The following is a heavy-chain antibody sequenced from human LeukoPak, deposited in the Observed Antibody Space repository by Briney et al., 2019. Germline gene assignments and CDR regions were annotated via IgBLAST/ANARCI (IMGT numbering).Heavy chain of an antibody. D-gene: IGHD3-22*01. Sequence: SETLSLTCTVSGGSISSGTDYWSWIRPPAGEGRVWNGHIYTSGRTDYNPSRQSRVTISVDTSQTQFSLKLNSMPATDAAVVCCARVLYNYDSSGYRDAFDTWGQGTLVTVSP. CDR2: IYTSGRT. CDR3: ARVLYNYDSSGYRDAFDT. CDR1: GGSISSGTDY. J-gene: IGHJ3*02. V-gene: IGHV4-61*09.